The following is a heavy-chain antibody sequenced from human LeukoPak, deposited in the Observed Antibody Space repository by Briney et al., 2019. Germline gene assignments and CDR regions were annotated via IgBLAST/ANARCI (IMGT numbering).Heavy chain of an antibody. Sequence: SETLSLTCTVSGGSISIYYWSWIRQPPGKGLEWIGYIYYSGSTNYNPSLRSRVTISVDTSKNQFSLKLSSVTAADTAVYYCARRWLTLDYWGQGTLVTVSS. CDR1: GGSISIYY. CDR2: IYYSGST. CDR3: ARRWLTLDY. D-gene: IGHD4/OR15-4a*01. V-gene: IGHV4-59*01. J-gene: IGHJ4*02.